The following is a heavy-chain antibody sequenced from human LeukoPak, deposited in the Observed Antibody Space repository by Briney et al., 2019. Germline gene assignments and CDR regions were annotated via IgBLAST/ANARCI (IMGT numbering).Heavy chain of an antibody. CDR3: ASGHCSSTSCYPFDY. V-gene: IGHV3-48*03. CDR1: GFTLSNYE. Sequence: GGSLRLSCAASGFTLSNYEMNWVRQAPGKGLEWVSYISSSGSTIYYADSVKGRFTISRDNAKKSLYLQMNSLRAEDTAVYYCASGHCSSTSCYPFDYWGQGTLVTVSS. D-gene: IGHD2-2*01. J-gene: IGHJ4*02. CDR2: ISSSGSTI.